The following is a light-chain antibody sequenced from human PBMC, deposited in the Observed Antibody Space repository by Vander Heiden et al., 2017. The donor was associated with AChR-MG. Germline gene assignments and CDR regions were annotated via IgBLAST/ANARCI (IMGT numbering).Light chain of an antibody. CDR2: AAS. CDR3: QQRDSTPYT. J-gene: IGKJ2*01. Sequence: DIQMTQSPSSLSASVGDRVTITCRASQSISSYLNWYQQKPGKAPKLLIYAASSLQSQFPSRFSGSGSGTDFTLTISRLQPEDFATYYCQQRDSTPYTFGQRTKLEIK. V-gene: IGKV1-39*01. CDR1: QSISSY.